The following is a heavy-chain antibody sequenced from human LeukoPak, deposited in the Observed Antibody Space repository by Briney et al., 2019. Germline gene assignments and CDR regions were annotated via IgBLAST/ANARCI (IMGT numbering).Heavy chain of an antibody. CDR3: AKVRRGYSYDIDY. D-gene: IGHD5-18*01. Sequence: PGRSLRLSCAASGFTFSSYGMHWVRQAPGKGLEWVAVISYDGSNKCYADSVKGRFTISRDNSKNTLYLQMNSLRAEDTAVYYCAKVRRGYSYDIDYWGQGTLVTVSS. V-gene: IGHV3-30*18. CDR2: ISYDGSNK. CDR1: GFTFSSYG. J-gene: IGHJ4*02.